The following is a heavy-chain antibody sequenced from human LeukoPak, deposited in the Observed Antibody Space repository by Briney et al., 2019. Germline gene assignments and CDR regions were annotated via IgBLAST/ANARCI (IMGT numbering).Heavy chain of an antibody. J-gene: IGHJ4*02. D-gene: IGHD2-15*01. CDR2: INSDGSST. CDR1: GFTFSSYA. CDR3: ARADCSGGSCYTEVDY. V-gene: IGHV3-74*01. Sequence: TGGSLRLSCAASGFTFSSYAMSWVRQAPGKGLVWVSRINSDGSSTSYADSVKGRFTIFRDNAKNTLYLQMNSLRAEDTAVYYCARADCSGGSCYTEVDYWGQGTLVTVSS.